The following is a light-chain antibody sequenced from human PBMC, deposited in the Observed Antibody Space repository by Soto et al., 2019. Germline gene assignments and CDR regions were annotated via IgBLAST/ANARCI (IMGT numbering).Light chain of an antibody. J-gene: IGLJ1*01. CDR3: SLYTSSSTYV. CDR1: ISDVGSYHR. Sequence: QSALTQPPSVSGSPGQSVTISCTGTISDVGSYHRVSWYQQPPGTAPKLLIYDVSNRPSGVPDRFSGSRSGHTASLTISGLQAEDEADYYCSLYTSSSTYVFGTGTKVTVL. V-gene: IGLV2-18*01. CDR2: DVS.